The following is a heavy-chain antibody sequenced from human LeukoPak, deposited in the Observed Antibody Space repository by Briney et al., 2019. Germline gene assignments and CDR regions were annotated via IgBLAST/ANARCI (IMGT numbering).Heavy chain of an antibody. V-gene: IGHV4-39*01. D-gene: IGHD4-17*01. CDR2: IYYSGNT. CDR3: VLDYGDYAFDY. J-gene: IGHJ4*02. Sequence: SETLSLTCTVSGGSISSSTYYWGWLRQSPGKGLEWIGNIYYSGNTYYNPSLKSRVTISVDTSKNQFSLKLGSVTAADTAVYYCVLDYGDYAFDYWGQGTLVTVSS. CDR1: GGSISSSTYY.